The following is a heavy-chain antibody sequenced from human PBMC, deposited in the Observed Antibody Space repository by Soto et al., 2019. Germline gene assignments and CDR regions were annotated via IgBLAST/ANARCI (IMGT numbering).Heavy chain of an antibody. CDR1: GVSITRSY. Sequence: PSETLSLTCTVSGVSITRSYWSWIRQSPGKGLESIAYIFYTGRTNYNPSLESRASISLDTSKNQFSLRLTSVTAADTAVYFCARFSTLGKDYGVDVWGQGTTVTVSS. CDR2: IFYTGRT. V-gene: IGHV4-59*08. J-gene: IGHJ6*02. D-gene: IGHD3-3*02. CDR3: ARFSTLGKDYGVDV.